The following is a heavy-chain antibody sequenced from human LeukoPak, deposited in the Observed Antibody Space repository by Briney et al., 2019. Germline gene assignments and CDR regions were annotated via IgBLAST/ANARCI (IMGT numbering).Heavy chain of an antibody. CDR1: GFIFDDYG. D-gene: IGHD6-13*01. CDR2: IGGGSRTI. CDR3: ARWVRGSLDNWFDP. V-gene: IGHV3-48*02. Sequence: GGSLRLSCAASGFIFDDYGMSWVRQAPGKGLEWVSYIGGGSRTIYYADSVKGRFTISRDNAKNSLYLQMNSLRDEDTAVYYCARWVRGSLDNWFDPWGQGTLVTVSS. J-gene: IGHJ5*02.